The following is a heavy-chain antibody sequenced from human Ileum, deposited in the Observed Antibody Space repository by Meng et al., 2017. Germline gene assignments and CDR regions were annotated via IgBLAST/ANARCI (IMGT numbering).Heavy chain of an antibody. J-gene: IGHJ4*02. CDR1: GFSFDDSA. D-gene: IGHD2-8*01. CDR3: ARTHRSNTYGPSDS. V-gene: IGHV3-9*01. Sequence: SLKISCAASGFSFDDSAMHWVQQAPGKGLEWVSHITWNGGSIGYADSVKGRFTISRDNAKNSLYLQMNSLRAEDTALYYCARTHRSNTYGPSDSWGQGTLVTISS. CDR2: ITWNGGSI.